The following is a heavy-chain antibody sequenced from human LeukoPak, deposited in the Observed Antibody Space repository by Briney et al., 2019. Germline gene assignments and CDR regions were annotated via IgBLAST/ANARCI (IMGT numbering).Heavy chain of an antibody. Sequence: GGSLRLSCAASGFTFSSYGMHWVRQAPGKGLEWVAVISYDGSNKYYADSVKGRFTISRDNAKNTLYLQMNSLRVEDTALYYCARGYNYANDFDSWGQGTLVSVSS. CDR2: ISYDGSNK. J-gene: IGHJ4*02. CDR1: GFTFSSYG. V-gene: IGHV3-30*03. D-gene: IGHD5-24*01. CDR3: ARGYNYANDFDS.